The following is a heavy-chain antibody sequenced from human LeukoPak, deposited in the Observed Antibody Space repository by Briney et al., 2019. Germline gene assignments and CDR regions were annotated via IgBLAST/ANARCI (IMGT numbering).Heavy chain of an antibody. CDR2: INAGNGNT. CDR1: GYTFTNYA. J-gene: IGHJ4*02. Sequence: ASVKVSCKASGYTFTNYAMHWVRQAPGKRLEWMGWINAGNGNTKYSQEFQGRVTISRDTSASTAYMELSSLTSEDMAVYYCARVVKYSSGPLTDLLPYYFDSWGQGTLVTVSS. D-gene: IGHD6-19*01. CDR3: ARVVKYSSGPLTDLLPYYFDS. V-gene: IGHV1-3*03.